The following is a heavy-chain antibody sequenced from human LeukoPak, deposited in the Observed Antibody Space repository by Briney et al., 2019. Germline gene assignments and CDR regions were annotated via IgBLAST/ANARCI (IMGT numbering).Heavy chain of an antibody. CDR1: GGTFSSYA. V-gene: IGHV1-69*13. D-gene: IGHD2-2*01. CDR3: ARGRRYCTSTACYAWDRGALDV. Sequence: GASVTVSCKASGGTFSSYAISWVRQAPGQGLEWMGGIIPIFGTANYAQKFQGRVTITADESTSTAYMDLNSLRFEDTAVYFCARGRRYCTSTACYAWDRGALDVWGQESTIIVSS. CDR2: IIPIFGTA. J-gene: IGHJ6*02.